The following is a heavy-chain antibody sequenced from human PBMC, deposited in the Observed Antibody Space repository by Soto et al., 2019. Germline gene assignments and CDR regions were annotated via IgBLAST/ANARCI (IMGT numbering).Heavy chain of an antibody. CDR1: GGNISDHF. CDR2: INHSGTT. J-gene: IGHJ6*02. Sequence: SLPMPLTCTVYGGNISDHFWSWISKPPGKGLEWIGEINHSGTTNYNPSLKSRVTISLDTSKNHFSLNLTSVTAADTAVYYSVATTMAYYYGMDVWGQGTTVTVSS. CDR3: VATTMAYYYGMDV. D-gene: IGHD5-12*01. V-gene: IGHV4-34*08.